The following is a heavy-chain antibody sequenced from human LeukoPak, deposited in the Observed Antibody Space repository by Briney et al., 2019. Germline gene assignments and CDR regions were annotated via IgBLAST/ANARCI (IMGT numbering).Heavy chain of an antibody. Sequence: SVKVSCKASGGTFSIYAISWVRQAPGQGLEWMGGIIPIFGTANYAQKFQGRVTITADESTSTAYMELSSLRSEDTAVYYCARKDPPHDYGDWGLFDYWGQGTRVTVSS. CDR2: IIPIFGTA. J-gene: IGHJ4*02. CDR3: ARKDPPHDYGDWGLFDY. D-gene: IGHD4-17*01. V-gene: IGHV1-69*13. CDR1: GGTFSIYA.